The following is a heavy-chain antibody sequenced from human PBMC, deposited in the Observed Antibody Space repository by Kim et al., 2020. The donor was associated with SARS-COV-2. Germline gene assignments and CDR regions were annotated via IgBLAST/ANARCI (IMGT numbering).Heavy chain of an antibody. V-gene: IGHV3-30-3*01. D-gene: IGHD3-3*01. CDR1: GFIFSDYA. J-gene: IGHJ6*04. Sequence: GGSLRLSCAASGFIFSDYAIHWVRQAPGKGLEWVAVISYDGLNKYYSDSVRGRFTISRDNSKNTMFLQMNSLRIEDTAVYYCARWGPHYDFWGQGVWGKGTTVTVSS. CDR3: ARWGPHYDFWGQGV. CDR2: ISYDGLNK.